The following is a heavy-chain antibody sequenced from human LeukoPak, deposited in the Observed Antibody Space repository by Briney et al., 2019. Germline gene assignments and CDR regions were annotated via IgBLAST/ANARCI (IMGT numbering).Heavy chain of an antibody. CDR3: ARGKKAARGLQNYYYYYGMDV. CDR1: GGSFSGYY. CDR2: INHSGST. Sequence: PSETLSLTCAVSGGSFSGYYWSWIRQPPGKGLEWIGEINHSGSTNYNPSLKSRVTISVDTSKNQFSLKLSSVTAADTAVYYCARGKKAARGLQNYYYYYGMDVWGQGTTVTVSS. D-gene: IGHD6-6*01. V-gene: IGHV4-34*01. J-gene: IGHJ6*02.